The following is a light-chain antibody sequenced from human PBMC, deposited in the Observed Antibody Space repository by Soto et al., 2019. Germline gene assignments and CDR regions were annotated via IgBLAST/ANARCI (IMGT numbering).Light chain of an antibody. CDR3: CSYAGSSTVV. V-gene: IGLV2-23*01. CDR1: SSDVGSYNL. J-gene: IGLJ2*01. Sequence: QYALTQPASVSGSPGQSITISCTGTSSDVGSYNLVSWYQQHPGKAPKLMIYEGSKRPSGVSNRFSGSKSGNTASLTISGLQAEDEADYYCCSYAGSSTVVFGGGTKVTVL. CDR2: EGS.